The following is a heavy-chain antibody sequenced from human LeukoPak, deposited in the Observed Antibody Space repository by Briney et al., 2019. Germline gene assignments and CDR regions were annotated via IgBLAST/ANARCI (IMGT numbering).Heavy chain of an antibody. CDR3: ARFIAAPYYFDY. CDR1: GFTFSSYS. CDR2: ISSSRSYI. J-gene: IGHJ4*02. Sequence: GGSLRLSCAASGFTFSSYSMNWVRQAPGKGLEWVSFISSSRSYIYYADSVKGQFTISRDNAKNSLYLQMNSLRAEDTAVYYCARFIAAPYYFDYWGRGTLVTVSS. V-gene: IGHV3-21*01. D-gene: IGHD6-13*01.